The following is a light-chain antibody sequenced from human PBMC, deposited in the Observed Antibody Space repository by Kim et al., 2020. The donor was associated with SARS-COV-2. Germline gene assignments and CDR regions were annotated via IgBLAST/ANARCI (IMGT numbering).Light chain of an antibody. Sequence: EIVMTQSPATLSVSPGERVTLSCRASQSISTNLAWYQQKPGQSPRLLIYRASTRAIGVPDRFIGGGSGTEFTLTISSLQSEDFAVYYCHQHNRGPLHSFGQGTKLEI. CDR2: RAS. CDR3: HQHNRGPLHS. V-gene: IGKV3-15*01. J-gene: IGKJ2*03. CDR1: QSISTN.